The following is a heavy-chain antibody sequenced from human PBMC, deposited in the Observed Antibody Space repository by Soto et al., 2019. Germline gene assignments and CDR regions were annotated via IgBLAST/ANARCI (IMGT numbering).Heavy chain of an antibody. CDR2: IYHSGST. Sequence: SETLSLTCAVSGGSISSGGYSWSWIRQPPGKGLEWIGDIYHSGSTNYNPSLKSRATMSVDKSKSQFSLILISITAADTALYYCARKRYFDPYYFDFWGQGTLVTVSS. CDR3: ARKRYFDPYYFDF. J-gene: IGHJ4*02. D-gene: IGHD3-9*01. CDR1: GGSISSGGYS. V-gene: IGHV4-30-2*01.